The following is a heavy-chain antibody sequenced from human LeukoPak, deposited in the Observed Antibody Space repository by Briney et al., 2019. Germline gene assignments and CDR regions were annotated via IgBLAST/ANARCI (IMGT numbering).Heavy chain of an antibody. CDR3: ARSPNYGSGSALDY. V-gene: IGHV4-61*01. J-gene: IGHJ4*02. CDR2: IYYSGST. Sequence: SETLSLTCTVSGYSISSGYYWGWIRQPPGKGLEWIGYIYYSGSTNYNPSLKSRVTISVDTSKNQFSLKLSSVTAADTAVYYCARSPNYGSGSALDYWGQGTLVTVSS. CDR1: GYSISSGYY. D-gene: IGHD3-10*01.